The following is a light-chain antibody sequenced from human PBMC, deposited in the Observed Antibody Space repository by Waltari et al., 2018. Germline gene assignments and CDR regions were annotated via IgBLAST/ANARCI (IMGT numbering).Light chain of an antibody. V-gene: IGLV2-23*03. J-gene: IGLJ3*02. Sequence: QSALTQPASVSGSPGQSITISCTGTRSDVGSYNLVSWYQQHPGKAPKLMIYEGSKRPSGVSNRCSGSKSGNTASLTISGLQAEDEADYYCCSYAGSSTFVVFGGGTKLTVL. CDR2: EGS. CDR3: CSYAGSSTFVV. CDR1: RSDVGSYNL.